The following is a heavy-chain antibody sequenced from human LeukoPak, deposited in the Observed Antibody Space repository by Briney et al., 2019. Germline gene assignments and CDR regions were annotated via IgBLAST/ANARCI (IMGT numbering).Heavy chain of an antibody. J-gene: IGHJ4*02. CDR2: ISGSGGST. CDR3: AKDGGYFDWLLYFDY. Sequence: SCKASGYTFTSYGISWVRQAPGKGLEWVSAISGSGGSTYYADSVKGRFTISRDNSKNTLYLQMNSLRAEDTAVYYCAKDGGYFDWLLYFDYWGQGTLVTVSS. CDR1: GYTFTSYG. V-gene: IGHV3-23*01. D-gene: IGHD3-9*01.